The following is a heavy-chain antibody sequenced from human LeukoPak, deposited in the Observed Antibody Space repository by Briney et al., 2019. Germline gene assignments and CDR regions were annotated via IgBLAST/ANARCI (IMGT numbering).Heavy chain of an antibody. J-gene: IGHJ4*02. Sequence: ASVKVSCKASGYTFTSYYMHWVRQAPGQGLEWMGIINPSGGSTSYAQKFQGRVTMTRDMPTSTVYMELSSLRSEDTAVYYCARGRGSYYPFDYWGQGTLVTVSS. CDR1: GYTFTSYY. V-gene: IGHV1-46*01. CDR3: ARGRGSYYPFDY. D-gene: IGHD1-26*01. CDR2: INPSGGST.